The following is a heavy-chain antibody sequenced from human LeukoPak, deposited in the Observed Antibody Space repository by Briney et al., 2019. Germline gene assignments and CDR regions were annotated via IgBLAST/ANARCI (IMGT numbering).Heavy chain of an antibody. CDR3: ARDSTSSGYSYCYFDY. V-gene: IGHV4-34*01. Sequence: PSETLSLTCAVYGGSFSGYYWSWIRQPPGKGLEWIGEINHSGSTNYNPSLKSRVTISVDTSKNQFSLKLSSVTAADTAVYYCARDSTSSGYSYCYFDYWGQGTLVTVSS. CDR1: GGSFSGYY. D-gene: IGHD5-18*01. CDR2: INHSGST. J-gene: IGHJ4*02.